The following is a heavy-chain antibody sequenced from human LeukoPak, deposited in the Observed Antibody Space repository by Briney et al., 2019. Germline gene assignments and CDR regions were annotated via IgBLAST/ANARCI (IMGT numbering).Heavy chain of an antibody. Sequence: SETLSLTCTVSGGSISSGYYWGWIRQPPGKGLEWIGSIYHSGSTYYNPSLKSRVTISVDTSKNQFSLKLSSVTAADTAVYYCARAGDYWGQGILVTVSS. V-gene: IGHV4-38-2*02. CDR3: ARAGDY. CDR1: GGSISSGYY. J-gene: IGHJ4*02. CDR2: IYHSGST.